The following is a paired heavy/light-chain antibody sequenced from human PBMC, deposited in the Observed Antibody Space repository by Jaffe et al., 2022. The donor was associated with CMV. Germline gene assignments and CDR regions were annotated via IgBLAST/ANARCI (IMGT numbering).Heavy chain of an antibody. CDR1: GLIVSSHY. Sequence: EVQLVQSGGGLVQPGGSLRLSCAASGLIVSSHYMTWVRQAPGKGLEWVSIIYSGGTTFYADSVQGRFTVSRDNSKNTLYLQMSSLRAEDTAVYYCARDRGDDCGDDCYSGWFDPWGQGTLVTVSS. V-gene: IGHV3-66*01. CDR2: IYSGGTT. D-gene: IGHD2-21*02. J-gene: IGHJ5*02. CDR3: ARDRGDDCGDDCYSGWFDP.
Light chain of an antibody. V-gene: IGKV4-1*01. CDR1: QTVLYSSNSKNY. CDR3: QQYYRNPQT. Sequence: DIVMTQSPDSLAVSLGERATINCKSSQTVLYSSNSKNYLAWYQQKPGQPPKLLIYWASTRESGVPDRFSGSGSGTDFTLTISSLQAEDVAVYYCQQYYRNPQTFGQGTKVEIK. CDR2: WAS. J-gene: IGKJ1*01.